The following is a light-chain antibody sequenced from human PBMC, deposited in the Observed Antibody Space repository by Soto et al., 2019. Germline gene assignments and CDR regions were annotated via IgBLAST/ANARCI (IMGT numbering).Light chain of an antibody. CDR2: DAS. CDR1: QSISSW. V-gene: IGKV1-5*01. CDR3: QQYNSYPLT. J-gene: IGKJ1*01. Sequence: DIQMTQSPSTLSASVGDRVTITCRASQSISSWLAWYQQKPGKAPKLLIYDASSLESGVPSRFSGSGSGTEFTLTISSLQPDDFATYYCQQYNSYPLTFCQGTKVEIK.